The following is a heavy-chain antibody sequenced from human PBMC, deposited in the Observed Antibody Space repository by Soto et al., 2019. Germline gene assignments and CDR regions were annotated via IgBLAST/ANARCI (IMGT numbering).Heavy chain of an antibody. D-gene: IGHD5-12*01. CDR2: IRSSTSTV. CDR3: ARDWAYDYDY. V-gene: IGHV3-48*02. J-gene: IGHJ4*02. Sequence: PGGSLRLSCSASGFTFSTYSMNWVRQAPGKGLEWVSYIRSSTSTVAHADSVKGRFTISTDNAKNSLYLHMSSLRDEDTAVYYCARDWAYDYDYWGQGILVTVSS. CDR1: GFTFSTYS.